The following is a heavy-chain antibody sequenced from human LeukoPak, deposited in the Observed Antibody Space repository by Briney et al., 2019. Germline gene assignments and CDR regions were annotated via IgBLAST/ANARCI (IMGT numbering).Heavy chain of an antibody. V-gene: IGHV4-39*01. CDR1: GFSINSRSYY. J-gene: IGHJ4*02. CDR3: ARIGSGYSCYFDY. D-gene: IGHD3-22*01. CDR2: IYYSGST. Sequence: SETLSLTCTVSGFSINSRSYYWGWIRQPPGKVLEWIGTIYYSGSTYYNPSLKSRITISVDTSKNQFSLKMRSVTAAETAVYYCARIGSGYSCYFDYWGQGTLVTVSS.